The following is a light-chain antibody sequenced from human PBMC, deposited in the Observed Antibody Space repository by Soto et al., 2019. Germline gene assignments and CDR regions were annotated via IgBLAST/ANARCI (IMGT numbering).Light chain of an antibody. CDR3: QTWGTGILV. V-gene: IGLV4-69*01. Sequence: QLVRTQSPSASASLGASVKLTCTLSSGHSSYAIAWHQQQPEKGPRYLMKLNSDGSHSKGDGIPDRFSGSSSGAERYLTISSLQSEDEADYYCQTWGTGILVFGGGTKLTVL. CDR1: SGHSSYA. J-gene: IGLJ2*01. CDR2: LNSDGSH.